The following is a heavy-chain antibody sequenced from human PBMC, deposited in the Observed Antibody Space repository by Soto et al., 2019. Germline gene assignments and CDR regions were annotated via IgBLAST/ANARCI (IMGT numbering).Heavy chain of an antibody. D-gene: IGHD2-15*01. J-gene: IGHJ3*02. CDR2: IYYSGST. CDR1: GGSISSSSYY. V-gene: IGHV4-39*01. Sequence: QLQLQESGPGLVKPSETLSLTCTVSGGSISSSSYYWGWIRQPPGKGLEWIGSIYYSGSTYYNPSLKSRVTISVETSKNQFSLKLSSVTAADTAVYYCARRDIVVVVAGRGDAFDIWGQGTMVTVSS. CDR3: ARRDIVVVVAGRGDAFDI.